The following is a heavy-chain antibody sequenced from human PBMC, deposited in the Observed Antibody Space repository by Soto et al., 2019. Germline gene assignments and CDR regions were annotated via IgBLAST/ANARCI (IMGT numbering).Heavy chain of an antibody. J-gene: IGHJ4*02. Sequence: GGSLRLSCAASGFTFISYSINFFRQAPGKGLEWVSSISSSSSYIYYADSVKGRFTISRDNAKNSLYLQMNSLRAEDTAVYYCARIVGATDYWGQGTLVTVSS. CDR1: GFTFISYS. CDR3: ARIVGATDY. D-gene: IGHD1-26*01. CDR2: ISSSSSYI. V-gene: IGHV3-21*01.